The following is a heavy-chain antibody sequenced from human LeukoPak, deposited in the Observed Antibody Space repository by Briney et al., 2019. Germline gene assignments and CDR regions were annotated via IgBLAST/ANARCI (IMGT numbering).Heavy chain of an antibody. CDR1: GYTFTSYY. CDR2: INPSGGST. CDR3: ARGARRFLEWLLGDYYYYMDV. V-gene: IGHV1-46*01. D-gene: IGHD3-3*01. J-gene: IGHJ6*03. Sequence: ASVKVSCKASGYTFTSYYMHWVRQAPGQGLEWMGIINPSGGSTSYAQKFQGRVTMTRDTSTSTVYMELSSLRSEDTAVYYCARGARRFLEWLLGDYYYYMDVWGKGTTVTVSS.